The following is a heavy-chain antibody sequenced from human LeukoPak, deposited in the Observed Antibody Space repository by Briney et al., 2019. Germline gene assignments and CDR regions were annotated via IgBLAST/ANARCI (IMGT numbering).Heavy chain of an antibody. V-gene: IGHV4-59*01. CDR2: IYYTGST. CDR3: ARGEGGYYSHWHFDL. CDR1: SGSISSFY. Sequence: PSETLSLTCTVSSGSISSFYWSWIRQPPGKGLEWIGFIYYTGSTNYNPSLKSRVTISVDTSKNQFSLKLSSVTAADTAVYYCARGEGGYYSHWHFDLWGRGILVSVSS. D-gene: IGHD2-15*01. J-gene: IGHJ2*01.